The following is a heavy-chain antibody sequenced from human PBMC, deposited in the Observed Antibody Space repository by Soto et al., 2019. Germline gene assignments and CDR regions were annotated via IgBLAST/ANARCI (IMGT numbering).Heavy chain of an antibody. CDR2: INHSGST. J-gene: IGHJ4*02. Sequence: QVQLRQWGAGLLKPSETLSLTCAVYGGSFSGYYWSWIRQPPGKGLEWIGEINHSGSTNYNPSLKIRVTISVDASKNQFSLKLSSVTAADTAVYYCARVGQSITMVRGVIRPRFDYWGQGTLVTVSS. CDR1: GGSFSGYY. V-gene: IGHV4-34*01. D-gene: IGHD3-10*01. CDR3: ARVGQSITMVRGVIRPRFDY.